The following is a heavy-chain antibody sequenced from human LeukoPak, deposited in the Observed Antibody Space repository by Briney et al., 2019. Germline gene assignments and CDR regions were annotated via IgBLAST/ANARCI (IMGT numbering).Heavy chain of an antibody. J-gene: IGHJ2*01. V-gene: IGHV3-7*01. CDR2: IRQDGNEK. D-gene: IGHD6-13*01. Sequence: GGSLRLSCAASGFIFSNYWMSWVRQAPGKGLEWVANIRQDGNEKYYVDSVKGRFTLFRDNAKNSLYLQMDSLRAEDTAVYYCAGSIAALGYWYFDLWGRGTLVTVSS. CDR3: AGSIAALGYWYFDL. CDR1: GFIFSNYW.